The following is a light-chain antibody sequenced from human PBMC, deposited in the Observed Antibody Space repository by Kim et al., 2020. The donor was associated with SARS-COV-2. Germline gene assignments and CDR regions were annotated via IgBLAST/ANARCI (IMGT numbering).Light chain of an antibody. V-gene: IGKV1-39*01. CDR3: QQSYSSPRT. J-gene: IGKJ1*01. Sequence: ASVGDRVTITCRSGQSISGYLDGYQQRPGRARELLIFAASTLQSGVPSRFSGNGSGTEFALTISSLQHVDFATYYCQQSYSSPRTFGQGTKVDIK. CDR2: AAS. CDR1: QSISGY.